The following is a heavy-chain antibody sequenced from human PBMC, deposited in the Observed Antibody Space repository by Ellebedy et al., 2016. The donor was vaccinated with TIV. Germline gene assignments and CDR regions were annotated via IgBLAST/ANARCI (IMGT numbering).Heavy chain of an antibody. J-gene: IGHJ4*01. CDR1: GFTFTTYA. Sequence: GESLKISCAASGFTFTTYAGKWARQASGKALEGVTGIKPGGGKTDYADSVNGRFTISRDNSKNTVYLQMNTLRAEDTALYFCARDGGQYCSVSICTGLHPAGCWGQGTLVTVSS. D-gene: IGHD2-15*01. V-gene: IGHV3-23*01. CDR3: ARDGGQYCSVSICTGLHPAGC. CDR2: IKPGGGKT.